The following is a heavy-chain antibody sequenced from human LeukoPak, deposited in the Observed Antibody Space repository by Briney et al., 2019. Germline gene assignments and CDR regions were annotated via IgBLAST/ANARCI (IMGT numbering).Heavy chain of an antibody. V-gene: IGHV1-2*02. D-gene: IGHD6-19*01. CDR3: AREGIAVTNVNWFDP. J-gene: IGHJ5*02. CDR1: GYTFTDHY. CDR2: INPKSGGT. Sequence: ASVKVSCKASGYTFTDHYIHWVRQAPGQGLEWMGWINPKSGGTDYAQKFQGRATMTRDTSINTAQIELSRLRSDDTAVYYCAREGIAVTNVNWFDPWGQGTLVTVSS.